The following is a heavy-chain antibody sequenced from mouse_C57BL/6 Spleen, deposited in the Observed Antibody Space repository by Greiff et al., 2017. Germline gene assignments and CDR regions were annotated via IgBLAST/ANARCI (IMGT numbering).Heavy chain of an antibody. CDR3: RRGGGFYYDYDDGYFGD. CDR1: GYTFTSYW. D-gene: IGHD2-4*01. J-gene: IGHJ2*01. Sequence: VQLQQPGAELVKPGASVKLSCKASGYTFTSYWMHWVKQRPGRGLERIGRIAPKSGGTKYNEKFKSKATLTVDKPSSTAYMQLSSLTSEDSAVYYCRRGGGFYYDYDDGYFGDWGQGTTLTVSS. CDR2: IAPKSGGT. V-gene: IGHV1-62-3*01.